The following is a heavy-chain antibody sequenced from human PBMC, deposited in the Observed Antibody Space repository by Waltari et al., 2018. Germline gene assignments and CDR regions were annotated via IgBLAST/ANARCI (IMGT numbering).Heavy chain of an antibody. J-gene: IGHJ3*02. CDR3: ARQKRITMIVVVIGDAFDI. D-gene: IGHD3-22*01. CDR2: IYYSGST. Sequence: QLQLQESGPGLVKPSETLSLTCTVSGGSISSSSYYWGWIRQPPGKGLEWIGSIYYSGSTYYNPSCKSRVTISVDTSKNQFSLKLSSVTAADTAVYYCARQKRITMIVVVIGDAFDIWGQGTMVTVSS. CDR1: GGSISSSSYY. V-gene: IGHV4-39*01.